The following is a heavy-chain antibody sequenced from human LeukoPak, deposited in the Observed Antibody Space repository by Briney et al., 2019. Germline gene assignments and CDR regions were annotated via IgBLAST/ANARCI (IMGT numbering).Heavy chain of an antibody. Sequence: QPGRSLKLSCAAPEFTLDDYVMDWVRKAQGKGLEWVSGISWNSGNIGYADSVKGRFTISRDNAKNSLYLQMNSLRAEDTAVYYCAKISSGWYGDYWGQGTLVTVSS. CDR3: AKISSGWYGDY. D-gene: IGHD6-19*01. V-gene: IGHV3-9*01. CDR2: ISWNSGNI. CDR1: EFTLDDYV. J-gene: IGHJ4*02.